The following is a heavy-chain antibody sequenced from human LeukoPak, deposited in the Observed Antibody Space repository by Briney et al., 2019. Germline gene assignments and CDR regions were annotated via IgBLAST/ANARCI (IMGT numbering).Heavy chain of an antibody. V-gene: IGHV3-64*04. D-gene: IGHD4-11*01. CDR1: GFPFNTYA. CDR2: ISSNGDNT. J-gene: IGHJ4*02. CDR3: ARWGNDYSQFDS. Sequence: PGGSLRLSCSASGFPFNTYAIHWVRQAPGKGLEYVAGISSNGDNTDFADSVKGRFTISRDNSKNTLFLQMNSLRTEDTAVYFCARWGNDYSQFDSWGQGTLVTVS.